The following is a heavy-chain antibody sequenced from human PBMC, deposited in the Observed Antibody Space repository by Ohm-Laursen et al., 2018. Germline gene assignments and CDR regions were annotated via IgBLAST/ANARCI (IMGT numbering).Heavy chain of an antibody. CDR3: ARDLGIAAAATDY. D-gene: IGHD6-13*01. CDR2: IYSGGNT. V-gene: IGHV3-53*01. Sequence: SLRLSCSASGFTVGNNYMSWVRQAPGKGLEWVSIIYSGGNTYYADSVKGRFTISRDNSKNTLYLQINSLRAEDTAVYYCARDLGIAAAATDYWGQGTLVTVSS. J-gene: IGHJ4*02. CDR1: GFTVGNNY.